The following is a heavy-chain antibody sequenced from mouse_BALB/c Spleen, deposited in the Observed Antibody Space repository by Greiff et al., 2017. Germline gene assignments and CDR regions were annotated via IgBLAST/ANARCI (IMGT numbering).Heavy chain of an antibody. CDR2: IWGDGST. D-gene: IGHD2-4*01. CDR3: ARDHYDYDDAMDY. J-gene: IGHJ4*01. CDR1: GFSLTGYG. Sequence: LMESGPGLVAPSQSLSITCTVSGFSLTGYGVNWVRQPPGKGLEWLGMIWGDGSTDYNSALKSRLSISKDNSKSQVFLKMNSLQTDDTARYYCARDHYDYDDAMDYWGQGTSVTVSS. V-gene: IGHV2-6-7*01.